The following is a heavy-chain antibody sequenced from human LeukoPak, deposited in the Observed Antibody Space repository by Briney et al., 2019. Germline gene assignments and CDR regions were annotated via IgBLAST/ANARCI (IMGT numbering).Heavy chain of an antibody. CDR2: ISGSGGST. V-gene: IGHV3-23*01. D-gene: IGHD1-1*01. CDR3: AKDLRRTGTTNFDY. Sequence: GGSLRLSCAASGFTFSSYGMSWVRQAPGKGLEWVSAISGSGGSTYYADSVKGRFTISRDNSKNTLYLQMNSLRAEDTAVYYCAKDLRRTGTTNFDYWGQGTLVTVSS. J-gene: IGHJ4*02. CDR1: GFTFSSYG.